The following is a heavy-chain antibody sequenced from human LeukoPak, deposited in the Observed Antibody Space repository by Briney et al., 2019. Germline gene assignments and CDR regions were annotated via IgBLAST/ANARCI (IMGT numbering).Heavy chain of an antibody. CDR3: ARSYYYGSGSYYFVY. Sequence: ASVKVSCKASGYTFTGYYMHWVLQAPGQGLEWMGWINPNSGGTNYAQKFQGRVTMTRDTSISTAYMELSRLRSDDTAVYYCARSYYYGSGSYYFVYWGQGTLVTVSS. CDR1: GYTFTGYY. J-gene: IGHJ4*02. V-gene: IGHV1-2*02. CDR2: INPNSGGT. D-gene: IGHD3-10*01.